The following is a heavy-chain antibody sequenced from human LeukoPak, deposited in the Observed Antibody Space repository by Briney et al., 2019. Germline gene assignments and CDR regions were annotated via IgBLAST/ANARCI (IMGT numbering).Heavy chain of an antibody. CDR2: IYYSGST. V-gene: IGHV4-39*07. CDR1: GGSIGSGTYY. J-gene: IGHJ5*02. Sequence: SEALSLTCTVSGGSIGSGTYYWGWIRQSPGKGLEWIGSIYYSGSTNYNPSLKSRVTISVDTSKNQFSLKLSSVTAADTAVYYCARDGSGSGRNWFDPWGQGTLVTVSS. D-gene: IGHD3-10*01. CDR3: ARDGSGSGRNWFDP.